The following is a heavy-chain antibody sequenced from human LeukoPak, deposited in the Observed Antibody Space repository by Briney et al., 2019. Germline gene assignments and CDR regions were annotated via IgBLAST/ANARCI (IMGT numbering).Heavy chain of an antibody. CDR2: INYSGNI. J-gene: IGHJ5*02. CDR1: GGSISSGSYY. V-gene: IGHV4-31*03. CDR3: ARYDSATMSGWFDP. D-gene: IGHD2-2*01. Sequence: SETLSLTCTISGGSISSGSYYWTWIRQHPDKSLEWIGYINYSGNIYYNPSLKSRVTMSVDTSKNQFSLRLSSVTAADTAVYFCARYDSATMSGWFDPWGRGTLVTVSS.